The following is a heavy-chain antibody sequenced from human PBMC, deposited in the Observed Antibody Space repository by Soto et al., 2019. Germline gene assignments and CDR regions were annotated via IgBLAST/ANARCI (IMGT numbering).Heavy chain of an antibody. V-gene: IGHV1-3*01. D-gene: IGHD3-3*01. CDR2: INGGNGNT. CDR1: GYTFTTYT. J-gene: IGHJ6*03. Sequence: ASVKVSCKASGYTFTTYTVHWVRQAPGQRLEWMRWINGGNGNTKYSQNFQGRVTITRDTSASTAYMELSSLRSEDTAVYYCARTTIFGVVIPPPFGYYYMDVWGKGTTVTVSS. CDR3: ARTTIFGVVIPPPFGYYYMDV.